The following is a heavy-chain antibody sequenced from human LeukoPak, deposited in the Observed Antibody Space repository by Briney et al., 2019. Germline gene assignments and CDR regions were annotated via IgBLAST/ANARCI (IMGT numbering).Heavy chain of an antibody. J-gene: IGHJ3*02. D-gene: IGHD1-26*01. CDR1: GGSISSGGYY. CDR3: ARSGPRYDAFDI. V-gene: IGHV4-31*03. Sequence: PSETLSLTRTVSGGSISSGGYYWSWIRQHPGKGLEWIGYIYYSGSTYYNPSLKSRVTISVDTSKNQFSLKLSSVTAADTAVYYCARSGPRYDAFDIWGQGTMVTVPS. CDR2: IYYSGST.